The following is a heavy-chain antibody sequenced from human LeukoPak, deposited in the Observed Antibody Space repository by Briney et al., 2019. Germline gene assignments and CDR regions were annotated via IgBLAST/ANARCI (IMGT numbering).Heavy chain of an antibody. CDR3: AKGITDTAMVTGFDY. CDR2: ISGSGGST. V-gene: IGHV3-23*01. Sequence: HTGGSLRLSCAVSGFTVSSNSMSWVRQAPGKGLEWVSAISGSGGSTYYADSVKGRFTISRDNSKNTLYLQMNSLRAEDTAVYYCAKGITDTAMVTGFDYWGQGTLVTVSS. CDR1: GFTVSSNS. J-gene: IGHJ4*02. D-gene: IGHD5-18*01.